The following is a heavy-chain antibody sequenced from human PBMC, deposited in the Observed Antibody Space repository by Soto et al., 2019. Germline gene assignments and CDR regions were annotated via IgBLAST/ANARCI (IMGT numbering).Heavy chain of an antibody. Sequence: SETLSLTCAVSGGSFSDHYWTWIRQPPGKGMEWVGEIHHSGRSHYNPSFKSRATISLDTSKNQFSLDLRSVTAADTALYYCARAPLIKSAEVKSFVDFWGQGTLV. D-gene: IGHD3-16*01. CDR1: GGSFSDHY. J-gene: IGHJ4*02. CDR3: ARAPLIKSAEVKSFVDF. CDR2: IHHSGRS. V-gene: IGHV4-34*01.